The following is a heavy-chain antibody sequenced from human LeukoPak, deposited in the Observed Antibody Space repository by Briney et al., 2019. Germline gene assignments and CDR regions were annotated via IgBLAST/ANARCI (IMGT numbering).Heavy chain of an antibody. CDR3: ARALGDPPNYYYGLDV. J-gene: IGHJ6*02. V-gene: IGHV3-21*01. Sequence: GGSLRLSCAASGFTFSTYSMNWVRQAPGKGLEWVSSITTSRSRSYIYYADSVTGRFTISRDNAKNSLYLQMNSLRAEDTAVYYCARALGDPPNYYYGLDVWGQGTTVTVSS. CDR2: ITTSRSRSYI. D-gene: IGHD3-16*01. CDR1: GFTFSTYS.